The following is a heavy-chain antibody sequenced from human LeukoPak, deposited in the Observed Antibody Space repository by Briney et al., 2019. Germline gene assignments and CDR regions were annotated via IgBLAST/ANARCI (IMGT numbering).Heavy chain of an antibody. D-gene: IGHD1-1*01. J-gene: IGHJ4*02. CDR3: AREGSEGYLFDY. CDR1: GDSVSSSSAA. CDR2: TYYRSKWYN. V-gene: IGHV6-1*01. Sequence: SQTLSLTCAISGDSVSSSSAAWSWIRQSPSRGLEWLGRTYYRSKWYNDYAVSVKSRIIINPDTSKNQFSPQLNSMTPEDTAVYYCAREGSEGYLFDYWGQGTLVTVSS.